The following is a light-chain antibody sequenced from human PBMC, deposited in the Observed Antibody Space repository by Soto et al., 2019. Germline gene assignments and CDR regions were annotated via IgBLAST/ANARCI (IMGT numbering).Light chain of an antibody. V-gene: IGKV3-20*01. CDR3: APRT. J-gene: IGKJ1*01. CDR1: QSISSSY. Sequence: EIVLTQSPGTLSLSPGERATLSCRASQSISSSYLAWYQQKPGQAPRLLIYGASSRATGIPDRFSGSGSGTDFTLTINRLEPEAFAVYDSAPRTLGQGTKVDIK. CDR2: GAS.